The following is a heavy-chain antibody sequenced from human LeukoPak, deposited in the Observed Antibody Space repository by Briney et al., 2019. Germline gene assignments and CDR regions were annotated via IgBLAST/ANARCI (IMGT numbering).Heavy chain of an antibody. D-gene: IGHD5-18*01. CDR1: GGTFSSYA. J-gene: IGHJ4*02. V-gene: IGHV1-69*04. Sequence: SVKVSCKASGGTFSSYAISWVRQAPGQGLEWMGRIIPILGIANYAQKFQGRVTITADKSTSTAYMELSSLRSEDTAVYYCARDVDTASFGYWGQGTLVTVSS. CDR2: IIPILGIA. CDR3: ARDVDTASFGY.